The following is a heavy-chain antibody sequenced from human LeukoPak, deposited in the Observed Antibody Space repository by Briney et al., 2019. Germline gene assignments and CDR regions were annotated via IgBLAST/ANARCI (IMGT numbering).Heavy chain of an antibody. CDR2: INHSGST. D-gene: IGHD4-11*01. Sequence: SETLSLTCAVYGGSFSGYYWSWIRQPPGKGLEWIGEINHSGSTNYNPSLKSRVTISVDTSKNQFSLKLSSVTAADTAVYYCARGRGDYSNYRFERSYWYFDLWGRGTLVTVSS. J-gene: IGHJ2*01. CDR3: ARGRGDYSNYRFERSYWYFDL. CDR1: GGSFSGYY. V-gene: IGHV4-34*01.